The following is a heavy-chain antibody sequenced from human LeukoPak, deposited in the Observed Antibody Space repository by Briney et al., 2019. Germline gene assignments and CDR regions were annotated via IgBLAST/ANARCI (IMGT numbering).Heavy chain of an antibody. CDR1: GFTFSSYG. CDR3: ANVLRFLEATYYYYMDV. D-gene: IGHD3-3*01. J-gene: IGHJ6*03. Sequence: GGSLRLFCAASGFTFSSYGMHWVRQAPGKGLEWVAFIRYDGSNKYYADSVKGRFTISRDNSKNTLYLQMNSLRAEDTAVYYCANVLRFLEATYYYYMDVWGKGTTVTVSS. CDR2: IRYDGSNK. V-gene: IGHV3-30*02.